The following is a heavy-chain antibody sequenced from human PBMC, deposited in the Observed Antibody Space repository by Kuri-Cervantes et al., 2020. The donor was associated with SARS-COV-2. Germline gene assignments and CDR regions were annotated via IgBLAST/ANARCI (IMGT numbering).Heavy chain of an antibody. Sequence: SETLSLTCTVSGGSISSYYWSWIRQPPGKGLEWIGYIYYSGSTNYNPSLKSRVTISVDTSKNQFSLKLSSVTAADTAVYYCARTITVFGVGRAFDIWGQGTMVTVSS. CDR1: GGSISSYY. J-gene: IGHJ3*02. CDR2: IYYSGST. V-gene: IGHV4-59*08. CDR3: ARTITVFGVGRAFDI. D-gene: IGHD3-3*01.